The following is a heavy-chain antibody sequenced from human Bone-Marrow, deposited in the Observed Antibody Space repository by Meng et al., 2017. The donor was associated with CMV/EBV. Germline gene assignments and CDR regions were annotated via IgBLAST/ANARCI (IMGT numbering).Heavy chain of an antibody. J-gene: IGHJ4*02. Sequence: GGSLRLSCVASGFIFSDYGMHWVRRAPGKGLEWVSFIRFDGSHKFYSDSVKGRFTISRDNSNNTVCLQMNSLRVEDTALYYCAKLYYNGSGSNYWGQGTLVTVSS. CDR2: IRFDGSHK. CDR1: GFIFSDYG. D-gene: IGHD3-10*01. CDR3: AKLYYNGSGSNY. V-gene: IGHV3-30*02.